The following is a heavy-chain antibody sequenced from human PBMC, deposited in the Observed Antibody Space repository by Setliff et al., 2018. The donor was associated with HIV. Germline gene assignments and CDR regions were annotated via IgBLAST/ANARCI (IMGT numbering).Heavy chain of an antibody. J-gene: IGHJ1*01. V-gene: IGHV4-39*01. CDR1: GDSISTGRYY. CDR3: ARHCSGGTCYGPDAENFLR. D-gene: IGHD2-15*01. Sequence: SETLSLTCTVSGDSISTGRYYWGWIRQPPGKGLEWIGSVFYSGGSYYTPSLKSRVTISVDTSKNQFFLKLSSVNAADTAVYYCARHCSGGTCYGPDAENFLRWGQGTLVTVSS. CDR2: VFYSGGS.